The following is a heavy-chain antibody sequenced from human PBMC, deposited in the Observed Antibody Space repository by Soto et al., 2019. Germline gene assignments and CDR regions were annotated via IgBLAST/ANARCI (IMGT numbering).Heavy chain of an antibody. CDR3: AREAMPHSGGWHY. V-gene: IGHV1-69*12. J-gene: IGHJ4*02. Sequence: QVQLVQSGAEVKKPGSSVKVSCKAPGGTSSSYAIIWVRQAPGQGLEWMGEISPEFARANYAQKFQGRVTITADESTRTAYMELSSLTSDDTAVYYCAREAMPHSGGWHYWGQGTLVTVSS. CDR2: ISPEFARA. CDR1: GGTSSSYA. D-gene: IGHD6-19*01.